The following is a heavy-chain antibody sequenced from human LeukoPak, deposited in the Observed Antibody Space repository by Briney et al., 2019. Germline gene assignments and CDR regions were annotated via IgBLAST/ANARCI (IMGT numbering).Heavy chain of an antibody. J-gene: IGHJ3*02. Sequence: PSETLSLTCTVSGGSISSYYWSWIRQPPGKGLEWIGYIYYSGSTNYNPSLKSRVTISVDTSKNQFSLKLSSVTAADTAVYYCARVGRLLWSLIWGQGTMVTVSS. CDR2: IYYSGST. CDR1: GGSISSYY. D-gene: IGHD3-10*01. V-gene: IGHV4-59*12. CDR3: ARVGRLLWSLI.